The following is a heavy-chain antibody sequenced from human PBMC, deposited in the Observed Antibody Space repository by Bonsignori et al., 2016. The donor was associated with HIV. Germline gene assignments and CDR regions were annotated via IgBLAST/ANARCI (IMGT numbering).Heavy chain of an antibody. D-gene: IGHD3-9*01. CDR2: IYPGDSDT. CDR3: ARQRNYDILTGLDY. Sequence: VRQMPGKGLEWMGIIYPGDSDTRYSPSFQGQVTISADKSISTAYLQWSSLKASDTAMYYCARQRNYDILTGLDYWGQGTLVTVSS. J-gene: IGHJ4*02. V-gene: IGHV5-51*01.